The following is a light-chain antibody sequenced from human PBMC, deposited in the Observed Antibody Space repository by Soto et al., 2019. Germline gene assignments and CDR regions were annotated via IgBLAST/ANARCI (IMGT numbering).Light chain of an antibody. J-gene: IGLJ2*01. CDR2: EVS. CDR3: SSYTRNSTLV. V-gene: IGLV2-14*01. CDR1: SSDVGGYNY. Sequence: QSALTQPASVSGSPGQSITISCTGTSSDVGGYNYVSWYQQHPGKAPKLMIYEVSNRPSGVSNRFSGSKSGNTASLTISGXXXXXXXXXYCSSYTRNSTLVFGGGTKLTVL.